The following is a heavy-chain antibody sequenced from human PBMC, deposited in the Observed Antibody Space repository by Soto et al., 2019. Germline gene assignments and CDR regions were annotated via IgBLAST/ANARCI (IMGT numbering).Heavy chain of an antibody. CDR2: IIPIFGTA. V-gene: IGHV1-69*01. J-gene: IGHJ3*02. CDR1: GGTFSSYA. D-gene: IGHD3-10*01. Sequence: QVQLVQSGAEVKKPGSSVKVSCKASGGTFSSYAISWVRQSPGQGLEWMGGIIPIFGTANYAQKFQGRVTKTANEPTSTAYMVLSSLRYEDTAVCYCASNIGARRGRGEDAFDIWGQGTRVTVSS. CDR3: ASNIGARRGRGEDAFDI.